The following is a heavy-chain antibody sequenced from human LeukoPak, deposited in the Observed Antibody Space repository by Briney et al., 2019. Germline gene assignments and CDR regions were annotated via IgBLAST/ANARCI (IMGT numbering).Heavy chain of an antibody. V-gene: IGHV3-33*01. CDR3: ARGLYDSSGYYYFPHY. CDR2: IWYDGSNK. J-gene: IGHJ4*02. Sequence: GRSLRLSCAASGFTFSSYGMHWVSQAPGKGMEWVAVIWYDGSNKYYADSVKGRFTISRDNSKNTLYLQMESLREEDTAVYYSARGLYDSSGYYYFPHYWGQGTLVTVSS. D-gene: IGHD3-22*01. CDR1: GFTFSSYG.